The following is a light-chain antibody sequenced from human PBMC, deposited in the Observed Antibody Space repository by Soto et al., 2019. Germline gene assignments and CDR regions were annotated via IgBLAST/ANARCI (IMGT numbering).Light chain of an antibody. V-gene: IGKV3-20*01. Sequence: EIVLTQSPGTLSLSPGERATLSCRASQSVGSNYITWYQQKPGQAPRRLIFGASSRATGIPDRFSGSGSGTDFTLTISRLEPEDFAVYYCQQYGSSPTFGQGTKVDIK. CDR1: QSVGSNY. CDR2: GAS. CDR3: QQYGSSPT. J-gene: IGKJ1*01.